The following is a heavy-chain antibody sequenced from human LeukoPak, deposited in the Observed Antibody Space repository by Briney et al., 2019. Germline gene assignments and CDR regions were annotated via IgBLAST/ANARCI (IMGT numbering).Heavy chain of an antibody. J-gene: IGHJ4*02. CDR2: SYYSGST. Sequence: PSETLSLTCTVSGGSISSYYWSWIRKPRGKGLEWIGYSYYSGSTNYNPSLKSRVNISVDTSKNQSSLKLSSVTAADTAVYYCARHGYSSSWSTFFDYWGQGTLVTVSS. CDR3: ARHGYSSSWSTFFDY. CDR1: GGSISSYY. D-gene: IGHD6-13*01. V-gene: IGHV4-59*08.